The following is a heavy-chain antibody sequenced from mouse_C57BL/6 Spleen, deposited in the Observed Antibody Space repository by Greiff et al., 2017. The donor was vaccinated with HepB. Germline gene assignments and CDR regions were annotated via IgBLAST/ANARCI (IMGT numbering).Heavy chain of an antibody. CDR2: IDPSDSYT. V-gene: IGHV1-59*01. CDR1: GYTFTSYW. CDR3: ARRGYDYEGFDY. Sequence: VQLQQPGAELVRPGTSVKLSCKASGYTFTSYWMHWVKQRPGQGLEWIGVIDPSDSYTNYNQKFKGKATLTVDTSSSTAYMQLSSLTSEDSAVYYCARRGYDYEGFDYWGQGTTLTVSS. D-gene: IGHD2-4*01. J-gene: IGHJ2*01.